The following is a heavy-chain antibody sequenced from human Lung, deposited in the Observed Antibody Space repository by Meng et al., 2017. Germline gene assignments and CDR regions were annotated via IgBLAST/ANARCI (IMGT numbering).Heavy chain of an antibody. CDR2: INPKGGDT. V-gene: IGHV1-2*06. Sequence: QVQLVVSGAEVKKAGAGAKVCCKASGYAFPVYWLHWVRRAPGQGNGWMGRINPKGGDTHYAQRFPGRVNMTGDTSISKAYMELNGLRSGDTAMYYCARDEDISAAGKLFGDDWGQGTLVTVSS. J-gene: IGHJ4*02. CDR3: ARDEDISAAGKLFGDD. D-gene: IGHD6-13*01. CDR1: GYAFPVYW.